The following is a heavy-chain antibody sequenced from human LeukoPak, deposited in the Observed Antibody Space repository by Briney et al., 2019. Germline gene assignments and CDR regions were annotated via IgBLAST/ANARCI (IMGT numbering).Heavy chain of an antibody. CDR3: AREASIVLVPAASYNWFDP. J-gene: IGHJ5*02. CDR2: IIPIFGTA. CDR1: GGTFSSYA. V-gene: IGHV1-69*01. Sequence: GASVKVSCKASGGTFSSYAISWVRQAPGHGLEWMGGIIPIFGTANYAQKFQGRVTITADESTSTAYMELSSLRSEDTAVYYCAREASIVLVPAASYNWFDPWGQGTLVTVSS. D-gene: IGHD2-2*01.